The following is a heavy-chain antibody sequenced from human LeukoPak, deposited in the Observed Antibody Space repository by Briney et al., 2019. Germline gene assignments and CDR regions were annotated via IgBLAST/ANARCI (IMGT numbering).Heavy chain of an antibody. V-gene: IGHV1-18*01. J-gene: IGHJ4*02. CDR1: GYTFSNFA. CDR3: ASGLGEWGVFDF. Sequence: ASVKVSCKTSGYTFSNFAFSWVRQAPGQGLQWMGWISANHGDTNIAPILQGRVTMTTDTSTSTVYMELRGLTSDDTAMYYCASGLGEWGVFDFWGRGTLVTVSA. D-gene: IGHD3-10*01. CDR2: ISANHGDT.